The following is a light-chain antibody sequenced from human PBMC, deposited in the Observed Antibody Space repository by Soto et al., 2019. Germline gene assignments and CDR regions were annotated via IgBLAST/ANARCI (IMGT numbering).Light chain of an antibody. J-gene: IGLJ2*01. CDR3: CSYAGSTTFVF. V-gene: IGLV2-23*02. CDR2: EVS. Sequence: QSALTQPASVSGSPGQSITISCTGASSDVGTYNLVSWYRQYPGKAPQLLIYEVSKLASGVSNRFSGSKSGNTASLTISGLQAEDEADYFCCSYAGSTTFVFFGGGTKLTVL. CDR1: SSDVGTYNL.